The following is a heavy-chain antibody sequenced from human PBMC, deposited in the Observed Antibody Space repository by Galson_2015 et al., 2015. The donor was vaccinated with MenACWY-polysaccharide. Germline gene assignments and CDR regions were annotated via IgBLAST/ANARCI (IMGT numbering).Heavy chain of an antibody. V-gene: IGHV3-23*01. CDR1: GFTFSSYA. CDR2: MSGSGGST. Sequence: SLRLSCAASGFTFSSYAMSWVRQAPGKGLEWVSAMSGSGGSTYYADSVKGRFTISRDNSKNTLYLQMNSLRAEDTALYYCAKGDYYDSSGYYPYFDYSGQGTLLTVSS. D-gene: IGHD3-22*01. J-gene: IGHJ4*02. CDR3: AKGDYYDSSGYYPYFDY.